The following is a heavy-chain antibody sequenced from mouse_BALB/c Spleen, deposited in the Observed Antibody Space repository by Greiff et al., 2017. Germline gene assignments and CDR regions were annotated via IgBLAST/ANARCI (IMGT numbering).Heavy chain of an antibody. CDR2: ILPGSGST. J-gene: IGHJ1*01. CDR3: ASRIYDGYSDV. V-gene: IGHV1-9*01. Sequence: QVQLQQSGAELMKPGASVKISCKATGYTFSSYWIEWVKQRPGHGLEWIGEILPGSGSTNYNEKFKGKATFTADTSSNTAYMQLSSLTSEDSAVYYCASRIYDGYSDVWGAGTTVTVSS. CDR1: GYTFSSYW. D-gene: IGHD2-3*01.